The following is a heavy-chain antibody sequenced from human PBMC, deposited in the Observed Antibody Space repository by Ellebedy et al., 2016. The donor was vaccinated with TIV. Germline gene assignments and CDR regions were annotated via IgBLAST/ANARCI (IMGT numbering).Heavy chain of an antibody. D-gene: IGHD1-1*01. Sequence: GSLRLSCTVSGGSISSSSYYWGWIRQPPGKGLEWIGNIYYSGSTYYNPSLKSPVNIFVDTAKNQFSLQLNSVTPEDTAVYYCARVRDYGMDVWGQGTTVTVSS. CDR1: GGSISSSSYY. V-gene: IGHV4-39*01. CDR2: IYYSGST. J-gene: IGHJ6*02. CDR3: ARVRDYGMDV.